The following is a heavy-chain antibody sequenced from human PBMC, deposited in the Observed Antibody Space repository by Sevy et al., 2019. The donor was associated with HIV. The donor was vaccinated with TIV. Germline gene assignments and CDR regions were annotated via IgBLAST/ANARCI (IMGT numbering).Heavy chain of an antibody. CDR3: ARVGTDQGLEGGGGPFDY. Sequence: SETLSLTCAVSGGSISSTNWWSWVRQPPGKGLEWIGEIYHSGSTNYNPSLKSRVTISVDKAKNQFSLKLNSVTAADTAVYYCARVGTDQGLEGGGGPFDYWGQGTLVTVSS. D-gene: IGHD1-26*01. V-gene: IGHV4-4*02. J-gene: IGHJ4*02. CDR2: IYHSGST. CDR1: GGSISSTNW.